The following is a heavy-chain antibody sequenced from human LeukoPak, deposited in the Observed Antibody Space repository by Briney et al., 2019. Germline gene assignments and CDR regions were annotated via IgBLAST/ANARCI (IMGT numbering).Heavy chain of an antibody. Sequence: GGSLRLSCVGSGSMFHDYTMHWVRQAPGKGLEWVSGASWNTDLIGYADSVKGRFTISRDNDRNTLYLQMNSLRVEDMAVYYCAKSPSFTLGGGYLDSWGQGTLVTVSS. V-gene: IGHV3-9*03. D-gene: IGHD3-22*01. CDR2: ASWNTDLI. J-gene: IGHJ4*02. CDR1: GSMFHDYT. CDR3: AKSPSFTLGGGYLDS.